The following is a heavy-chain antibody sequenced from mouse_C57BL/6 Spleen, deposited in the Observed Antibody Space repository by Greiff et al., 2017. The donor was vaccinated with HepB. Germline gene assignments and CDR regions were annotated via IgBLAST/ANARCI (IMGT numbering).Heavy chain of an antibody. V-gene: IGHV1-9*01. D-gene: IGHD1-1*01. CDR1: GYTFTGYW. CDR3: ARGPNYYGSSFYFDY. CDR2: ILPGSGST. Sequence: QVQLKQSGAELMKPGASVKLSCKATGYTFTGYWIEWVKQRPGHGLEWIGEILPGSGSTNYNEKFKGKATFTADTSSNTAYMQLSSLTTEDSAIYYCARGPNYYGSSFYFDYWGQGTTLTVSS. J-gene: IGHJ2*01.